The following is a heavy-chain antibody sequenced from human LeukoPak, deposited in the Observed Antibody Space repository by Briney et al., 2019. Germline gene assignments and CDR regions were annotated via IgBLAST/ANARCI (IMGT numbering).Heavy chain of an antibody. Sequence: GRSLRLSCAASGFTFSSYATHWVRQAPGKGLEWVSLIYSGGSTYYADSVKGRFTISRDNSKNTLYLQMNSLRAEDTAVYYCARGGDSSGSIRSAFDIWGQGTMVTVSS. CDR3: ARGGDSSGSIRSAFDI. CDR2: IYSGGST. CDR1: GFTFSSYA. D-gene: IGHD3-22*01. J-gene: IGHJ3*02. V-gene: IGHV3-53*01.